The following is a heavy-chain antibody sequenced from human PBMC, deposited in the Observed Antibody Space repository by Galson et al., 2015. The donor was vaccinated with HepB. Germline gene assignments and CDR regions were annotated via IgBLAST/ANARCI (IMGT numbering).Heavy chain of an antibody. Sequence: SLRLSCAASGFAFDSHAMSWVRQAPGKGLEWISGISGNGDSTFYADSVKGRFTVSKDNSKNILYLQINSLGVEDRGLYFCAKGYGLFDSWGQGILVTVSS. CDR1: GFAFDSHA. CDR2: ISGNGDST. CDR3: AKGYGLFDS. V-gene: IGHV3-23*01. J-gene: IGHJ5*01. D-gene: IGHD5-18*01.